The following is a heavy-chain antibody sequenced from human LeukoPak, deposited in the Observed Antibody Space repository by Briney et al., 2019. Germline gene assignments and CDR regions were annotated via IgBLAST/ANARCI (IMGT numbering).Heavy chain of an antibody. Sequence: QTGGSLRLSCAASGFTFSGYAMNWVRQAPGKGLEWLSHISSTGGTIYYADSVKGRLTVSRDNAKNSLYLQMNSLRAEDTAVYYCAKDPVGGFGDLGYFDYWGQGTLVTVSS. CDR1: GFTFSGYA. D-gene: IGHD3-10*01. CDR2: ISSTGGTI. CDR3: AKDPVGGFGDLGYFDY. J-gene: IGHJ4*02. V-gene: IGHV3-48*03.